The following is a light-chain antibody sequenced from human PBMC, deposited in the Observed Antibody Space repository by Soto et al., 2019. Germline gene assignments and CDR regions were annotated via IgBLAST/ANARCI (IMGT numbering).Light chain of an antibody. CDR2: AAS. V-gene: IGKV1-39*01. J-gene: IGKJ1*01. Sequence: IHMTQSPSSLSASVGDRVTITCRASQGISTYLNWYQQRPGKAPKLLIYAASSLQSGVPSRFSGSGSETHFTLTISSLQPEDFATYYCQQSYSNPTWTFGQGTKVDIK. CDR1: QGISTY. CDR3: QQSYSNPTWT.